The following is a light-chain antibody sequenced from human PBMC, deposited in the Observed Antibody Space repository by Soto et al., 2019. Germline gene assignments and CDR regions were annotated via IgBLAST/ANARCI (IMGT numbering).Light chain of an antibody. V-gene: IGKV3D-15*01. CDR1: QSVSSY. CDR3: QQYSISST. Sequence: RVMTQSPATLSVSPWERATLSCRASQSVSSYLAWYQQKPGQSPRLLIFGVSTRATDIPDRFSGSGSGTDFTLTINRLEPEDFAVYYCQQYSISSTFGQGTKVDIK. CDR2: GVS. J-gene: IGKJ1*01.